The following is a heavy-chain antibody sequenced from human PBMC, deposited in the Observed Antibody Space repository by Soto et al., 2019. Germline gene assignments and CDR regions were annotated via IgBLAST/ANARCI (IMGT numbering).Heavy chain of an antibody. CDR1: GFNFNDYH. CDR2: ITNINIRM. D-gene: IGHD6-19*01. J-gene: IGHJ4*02. CDR3: ARDWSSSDWFPHIDY. Sequence: SGGSLRLSCEVSGFNFNDYHMSWIRQAPGKGLEWVSHITNINIRMYYADSVKGRFTISRDNAKNSLYVQMNSLRAEDTAVYYCARDWSSSDWFPHIDYWGQGTLVTVSS. V-gene: IGHV3-11*04.